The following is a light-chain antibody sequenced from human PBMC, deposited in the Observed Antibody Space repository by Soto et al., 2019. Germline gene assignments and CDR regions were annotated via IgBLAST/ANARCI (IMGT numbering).Light chain of an antibody. J-gene: IGKJ1*01. V-gene: IGKV3-20*01. CDR3: QQYGSSGT. CDR2: GAS. CDR1: QSVSNNY. Sequence: EIVLTQSPGTLSLSPGDRATLSCTASQSVSNNYLAWYQQTPGQAPRLLIYGASNRATGIQDRFSGSGSGTDFTLTISRLEPEDFAVYYCQQYGSSGTFGQGTKVDIK.